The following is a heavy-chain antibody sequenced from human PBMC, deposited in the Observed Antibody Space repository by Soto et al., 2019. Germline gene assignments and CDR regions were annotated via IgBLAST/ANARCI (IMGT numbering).Heavy chain of an antibody. Sequence: GRSLRLSCAASGVTFRPAWMHWGRQAPGKGLEWVGRIKSKTDGGTTDYAAPVKGRFTISRDDSKNTLYRQMNSLKTEDTAVYYCTTDSRDIVLVPAGIQDAYRGQGSLVTVSA. V-gene: IGHV3-15*07. CDR3: TTDSRDIVLVPAGIQDAY. J-gene: IGHJ4*02. CDR2: IKSKTDGGTT. CDR1: GVTFRPAW. D-gene: IGHD2-2*01.